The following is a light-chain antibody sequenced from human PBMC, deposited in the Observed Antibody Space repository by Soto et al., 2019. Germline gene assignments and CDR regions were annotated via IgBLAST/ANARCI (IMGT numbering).Light chain of an antibody. CDR3: CSYAGRSSWV. J-gene: IGLJ2*01. CDR2: EDS. V-gene: IGLV2-23*01. Sequence: QSVLTQPASVSGSPGQSSTISCTGTSSDVGSYNLVSWYQHHPGKAPKVIIYEDSKRPSGASNRFSGSKSGNTASLTISGLQAEDEADYYCCSYAGRSSWVFGGGTKLTVL. CDR1: SSDVGSYNL.